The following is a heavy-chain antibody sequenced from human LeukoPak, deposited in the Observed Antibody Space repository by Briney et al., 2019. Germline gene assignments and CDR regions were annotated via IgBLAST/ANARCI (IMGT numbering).Heavy chain of an antibody. Sequence: SGGSLRLSCAASGFTFSSYVMNWVRQAPGKGLEWVSYISSSGSTIYYADSVKGRFTISRDNAKNSLYLQMNSLRAEDTAVYYCARDHPPYDYWGQGTLVTVSS. J-gene: IGHJ4*02. CDR2: ISSSGSTI. CDR3: ARDHPPYDY. CDR1: GFTFSSYV. V-gene: IGHV3-48*03.